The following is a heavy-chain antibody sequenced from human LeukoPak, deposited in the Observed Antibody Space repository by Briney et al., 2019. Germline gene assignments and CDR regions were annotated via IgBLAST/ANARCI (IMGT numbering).Heavy chain of an antibody. CDR3: AKDAWVTGAPYYFDY. D-gene: IGHD5-18*01. CDR1: GFTFSSYA. Sequence: SGGSLRLSCAASGFTFSSYAMSWARQAPGKGLEWVSAISGSGGSTYYADSVKGRFTISRDNSKNTLYLQMNSLRAEDTAVYYCAKDAWVTGAPYYFDYWGQGTLVTVSS. CDR2: ISGSGGST. J-gene: IGHJ4*02. V-gene: IGHV3-23*01.